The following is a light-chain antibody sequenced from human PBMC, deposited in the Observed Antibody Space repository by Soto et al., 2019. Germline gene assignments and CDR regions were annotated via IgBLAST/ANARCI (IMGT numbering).Light chain of an antibody. J-gene: IGKJ5*01. Sequence: DIQMTQSPSSLSASVGDSVTITCQASQDISNYLNWYQQKPGKAPKLLIYDASNLETGVPSRFSGSGSGTDFTFTISSLQPEDIATYYCQQYDNLPRRAFGQGTRLEIK. CDR3: QQYDNLPRRA. CDR2: DAS. CDR1: QDISNY. V-gene: IGKV1-33*01.